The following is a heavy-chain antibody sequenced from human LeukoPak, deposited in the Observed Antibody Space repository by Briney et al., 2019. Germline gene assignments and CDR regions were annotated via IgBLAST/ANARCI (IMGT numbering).Heavy chain of an antibody. CDR1: GFTFSSYG. J-gene: IGHJ1*01. CDR2: IWYDGSNK. D-gene: IGHD4-17*01. V-gene: IGHV3-33*01. Sequence: PGGSLRLSCAASGFTFSSYGMHWVRQAPGKGLEWVAVIWYDGSNKYYADSVKGRFSISRDNYKNTLYLQMSSLRAEDTAVYYCARDPNGNYVGAFDFQRWGQGTLVTVSS. CDR3: ARDPNGNYVGAFDFQR.